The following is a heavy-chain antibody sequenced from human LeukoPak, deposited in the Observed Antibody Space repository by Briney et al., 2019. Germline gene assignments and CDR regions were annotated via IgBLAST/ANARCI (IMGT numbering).Heavy chain of an antibody. CDR1: GFTFSSYS. CDR2: ISSSSSYI. J-gene: IGHJ4*02. D-gene: IGHD6-13*01. CDR3: AREGQQLDGDAFDY. V-gene: IGHV3-21*01. Sequence: GGSLRLSCAASGFTFSSYSMNWVRQAPGKGLEWVSSISSSSSYIYYADSVEGRFTISRDNAKNSLYLQMNSLRAEDTAVYYCAREGQQLDGDAFDYWGQGTLVTVSS.